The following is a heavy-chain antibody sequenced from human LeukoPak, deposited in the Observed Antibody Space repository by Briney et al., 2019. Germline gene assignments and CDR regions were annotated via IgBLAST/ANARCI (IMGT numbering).Heavy chain of an antibody. Sequence: GASVKVSCKTSGYTFSTYSITWVRQAPGQGLEWMGWISTYNGDAKYAQRLQGRLTLTTDTSTGTAYMDLRSLRSDDTAVIYCARIRSNSWPPFPDHWGQRTLLIVSS. J-gene: IGHJ5*02. V-gene: IGHV1-18*01. CDR3: ARIRSNSWPPFPDH. CDR1: GYTFSTYS. D-gene: IGHD2/OR15-2a*01. CDR2: ISTYNGDA.